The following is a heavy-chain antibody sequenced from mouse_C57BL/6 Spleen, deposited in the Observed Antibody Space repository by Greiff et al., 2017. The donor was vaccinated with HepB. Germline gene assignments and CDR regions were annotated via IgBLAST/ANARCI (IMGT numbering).Heavy chain of an antibody. D-gene: IGHD2-2*01. J-gene: IGHJ4*01. CDR1: GYTFNDYE. Sequence: VQLQESGAELVRPGASVTLSCKASGYTFNDYEMHWVKQTPVHGLEWIGAIDPETGGTAYNQKFKGKAILTADKSSSTAYMELRSLTSEDSAVYYCTLLRVTAMDYWGQGTSVTVSS. CDR2: IDPETGGT. CDR3: TLLRVTAMDY. V-gene: IGHV1-15*01.